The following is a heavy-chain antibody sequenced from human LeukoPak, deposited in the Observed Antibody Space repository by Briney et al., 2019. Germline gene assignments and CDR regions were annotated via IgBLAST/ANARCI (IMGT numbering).Heavy chain of an antibody. D-gene: IGHD5/OR15-5a*01. CDR1: GFTFSNAW. V-gene: IGHV3-66*01. J-gene: IGHJ2*01. CDR2: IYSGGST. Sequence: PGGSLRLSCAASGFTFSNAWMSWVRQAPGKGLEWVSVIYSGGSTYYADSVKGRFTISRDNSKNTLYLQMNSLRAEDTAVYYCARERGRSVSYFDLWGRGTLVTVSS. CDR3: ARERGRSVSYFDL.